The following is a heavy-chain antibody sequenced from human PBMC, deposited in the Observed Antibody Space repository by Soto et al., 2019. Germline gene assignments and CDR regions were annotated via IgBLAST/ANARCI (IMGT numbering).Heavy chain of an antibody. CDR3: ARGIKYGAYSRWVDP. D-gene: IGHD4-17*01. Sequence: QVQLVQSGAEVKKPGASVKVSCKASGYTFTSYDINWVRQATGQGLEYLGWMKPNSGNTAYVQKFQGRVIMNWDTSKTTAYMELSRLRSEDTAVYFCARGIKYGAYSRWVDPWRQGTLVTVSS. J-gene: IGHJ5*02. CDR2: MKPNSGNT. CDR1: GYTFTSYD. V-gene: IGHV1-8*01.